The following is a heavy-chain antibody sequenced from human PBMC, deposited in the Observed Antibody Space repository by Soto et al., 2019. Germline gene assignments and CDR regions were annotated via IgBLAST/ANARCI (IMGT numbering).Heavy chain of an antibody. J-gene: IGHJ6*02. D-gene: IGHD7-27*01. CDR3: ARVKTLTSAGLYYYYGMDV. Sequence: PSETLSLTCTVSGGSISSGGYYWSWIRQHPGKGLEWIGYIYYSGSTYYNPSLKSRVTISVDTSKNQFSLKLSSVTAADTAVYYCARVKTLTSAGLYYYYGMDVWGQGTTVTVSS. CDR1: GGSISSGGYY. CDR2: IYYSGST. V-gene: IGHV4-31*03.